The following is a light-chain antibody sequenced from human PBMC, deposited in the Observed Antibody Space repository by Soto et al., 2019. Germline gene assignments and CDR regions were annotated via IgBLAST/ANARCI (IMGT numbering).Light chain of an antibody. CDR1: NSRTNS. CDR2: ADI. V-gene: IGLV3-21*02. CDR3: HVCDSSSDHVI. J-gene: IGLJ2*01. Sequence: SYELTQPPSVSVAPGQTARITCGGNNSRTNSVHWYQQKPGQAPVLVVYADIDRPSGIPERFSGSNSGNTATLTISGVEAGDEAGYYRHVCDSSSDHVIFGGGTKLTVL.